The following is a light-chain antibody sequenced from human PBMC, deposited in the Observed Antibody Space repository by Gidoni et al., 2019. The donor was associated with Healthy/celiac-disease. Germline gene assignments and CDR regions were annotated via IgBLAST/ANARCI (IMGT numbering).Light chain of an antibody. CDR1: SPNIGSNT. CDR3: AAWDDSLNGGV. V-gene: IGLV1-44*01. CDR2: SNS. Sequence: QSVLTQPPSASGTPGQRVTISCSGSSPNIGSNTVNWYQQLPGTAPKLLIYSNSQRPSGVPDRFSGSKSGTSASLAISGLQSEDEADYYCAAWDDSLNGGVFGGGTKLTVL. J-gene: IGLJ3*02.